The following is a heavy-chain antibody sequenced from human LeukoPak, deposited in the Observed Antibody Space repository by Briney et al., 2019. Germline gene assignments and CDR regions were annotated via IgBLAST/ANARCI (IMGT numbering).Heavy chain of an antibody. V-gene: IGHV4-30-2*03. CDR2: IYNSGST. J-gene: IGHJ4*02. Sequence: SETLSLTCVVSGDSIDSGGFSWSWIRQAPGKGLEWIGYIYNSGSTFYNPSLKSRVTISVDASKNQFSLKLNSVTAADTAVYYCAAYGSGKGNFDYWGQGTLVTVSS. CDR1: GDSIDSGGFS. D-gene: IGHD3-10*01. CDR3: AAYGSGKGNFDY.